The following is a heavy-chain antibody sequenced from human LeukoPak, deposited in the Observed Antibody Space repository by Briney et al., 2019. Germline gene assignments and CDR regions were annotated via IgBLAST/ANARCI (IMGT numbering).Heavy chain of an antibody. CDR1: GFTVSSNY. CDR3: ARDLVRNYYYYGMDV. V-gene: IGHV3-53*01. J-gene: IGHJ6*02. Sequence: GGSLRLYCAASGFTVSSNYMSWVRQAPGKGLEWVSVIYSGGSTYYADSVKGRFTISRDNSKNTLYLQMNSLRAEDTAVYYCARDLVRNYYYYGMDVWGQGTTVTVSS. D-gene: IGHD3-16*01. CDR2: IYSGGST.